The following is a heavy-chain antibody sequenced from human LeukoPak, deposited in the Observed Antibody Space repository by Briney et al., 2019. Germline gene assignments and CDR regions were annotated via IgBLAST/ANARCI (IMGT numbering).Heavy chain of an antibody. CDR2: IIPIFGTA. CDR1: GGTISSYA. V-gene: IGHV1-69*05. CDR3: ARDIAVAGIDY. Sequence: GSSVKVSCKASGGTISSYAISWVRQAPGQGLEWVGRIIPIFGTANYAQKFQGRVTITTDESTSTAYMELSSLRSEDTAVYYCARDIAVAGIDYWGQGTLVTVSS. D-gene: IGHD6-19*01. J-gene: IGHJ4*02.